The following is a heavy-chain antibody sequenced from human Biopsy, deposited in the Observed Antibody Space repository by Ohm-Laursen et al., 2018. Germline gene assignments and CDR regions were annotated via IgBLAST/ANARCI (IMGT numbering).Heavy chain of an antibody. CDR2: INTSGSP. V-gene: IGHV4-4*07. CDR1: GDSINNYY. Sequence: TLSLTCTVSGDSINNYYWSWIRQPPGKGLEWIGRINTSGSPNYNLSLKSRVTMSVDTSKNQFSLNLRSVTAADTAVYYCARGTGRYYVYGAFDIWGQGTVVTVSS. CDR3: ARGTGRYYVYGAFDI. D-gene: IGHD1-26*01. J-gene: IGHJ3*02.